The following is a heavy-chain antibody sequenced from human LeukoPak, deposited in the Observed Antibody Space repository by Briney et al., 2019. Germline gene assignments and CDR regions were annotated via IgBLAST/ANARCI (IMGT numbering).Heavy chain of an antibody. J-gene: IGHJ4*02. CDR3: ARDYKYAFDN. Sequence: GGSLRLACAASGFRFSDYSMNWVRQAPGKGLEWISYIGIDSGNTHYADSVKGRFTISGDKAKNSLYLQMHSLRVEDTAVYYCARDYKYAFDNWGQGTLVTVSS. V-gene: IGHV3-48*01. D-gene: IGHD5-24*01. CDR2: IGIDSGNT. CDR1: GFRFSDYS.